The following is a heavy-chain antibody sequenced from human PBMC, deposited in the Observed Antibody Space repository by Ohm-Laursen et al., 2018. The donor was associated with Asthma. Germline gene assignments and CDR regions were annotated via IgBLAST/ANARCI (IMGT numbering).Heavy chain of an antibody. CDR2: ISAYNGNT. J-gene: IGHJ3*02. V-gene: IGHV1-18*04. D-gene: IGHD3-22*01. Sequence: GSSVKVSCKASGCTFTSYGISWVRQAPGQGLEWMGWISAYNGNTNYAQKLQGRVTMTTDTSTGTACMELRSLRSDDTAVYYCARAHYYDSSGYHNAFDIWGQGTMVTVSS. CDR1: GCTFTSYG. CDR3: ARAHYYDSSGYHNAFDI.